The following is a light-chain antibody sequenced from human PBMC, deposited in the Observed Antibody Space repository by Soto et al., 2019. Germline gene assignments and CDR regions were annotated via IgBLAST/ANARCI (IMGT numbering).Light chain of an antibody. CDR3: QQYGSSPQT. CDR1: QSINRH. J-gene: IGKJ1*01. V-gene: IGKV3-20*01. CDR2: DAS. Sequence: EIVLTQSPATLSLSPGERATLSCRASQSINRHLAWYRQKPGQAPRLLIYDASNRATGIPARFSGSGSGTDFTLTISRLEPEDFGVYYCQQYGSSPQTFGPGTKVDIK.